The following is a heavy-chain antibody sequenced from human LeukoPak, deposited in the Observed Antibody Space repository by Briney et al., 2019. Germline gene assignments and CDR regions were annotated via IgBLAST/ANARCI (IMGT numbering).Heavy chain of an antibody. V-gene: IGHV3-23*01. CDR2: IRGSDGST. CDR1: GFTFNNYA. CDR3: AKDGAGGRSGYPIHFDY. J-gene: IGHJ4*02. D-gene: IGHD3-22*01. Sequence: GGSLRLSCAASGFTFNNYAMNWVRQGPGKGLEWVSSIRGSDGSTYYTASVQGRFTISRDNSKNILYLQMNSLRAEDTAVYYCAKDGAGGRSGYPIHFDYWGQGTLVTVSS.